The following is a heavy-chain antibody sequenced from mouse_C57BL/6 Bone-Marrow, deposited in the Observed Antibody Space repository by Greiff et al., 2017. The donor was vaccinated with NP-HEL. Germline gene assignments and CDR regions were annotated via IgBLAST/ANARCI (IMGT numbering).Heavy chain of an antibody. J-gene: IGHJ4*01. CDR1: GYTFTSYG. Sequence: QVQLQQSGAELARPGASVKLSCKASGYTFTSYGISWVKQRTGQGLEWIGEIYPRSGNTYYNEKFKGKATLTADKSSSTAYMELRSLTSEDSAVYFCASYYYGSSYDAMDYWGQGTSVTVSS. D-gene: IGHD1-1*01. CDR2: IYPRSGNT. CDR3: ASYYYGSSYDAMDY. V-gene: IGHV1-81*01.